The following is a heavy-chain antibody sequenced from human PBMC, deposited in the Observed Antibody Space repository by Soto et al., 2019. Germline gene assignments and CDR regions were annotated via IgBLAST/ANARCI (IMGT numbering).Heavy chain of an antibody. Sequence: QVQRVESGGGVVQPGRSLRLSCAASGFTFSSYGMHWVRQAPGKGLEWVAVISYDGSNKYYADSVKGRFTISRDNSKNTLYLQMNSLRAEDTAVYYCAIERDRPPPYWYFDLWGRRTLVTVSS. CDR3: AIERDRPPPYWYFDL. J-gene: IGHJ2*01. CDR1: GFTFSSYG. V-gene: IGHV3-30*03. CDR2: ISYDGSNK.